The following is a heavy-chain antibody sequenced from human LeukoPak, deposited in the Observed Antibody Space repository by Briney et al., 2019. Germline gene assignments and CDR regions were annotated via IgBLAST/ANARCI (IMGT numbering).Heavy chain of an antibody. CDR2: ISSSSSTI. Sequence: PGGSLRLSCAASGFTFSNYAMIWVRQAPGKGLEWVSYISSSSSTIYYADSVKGRFIISRDNAKNSLYLQMNSLRAEDTAVYYCARLSPSGWYGYFQQWGQGTLVTVSA. V-gene: IGHV3-48*01. CDR1: GFTFSNYA. D-gene: IGHD6-19*01. J-gene: IGHJ1*01. CDR3: ARLSPSGWYGYFQQ.